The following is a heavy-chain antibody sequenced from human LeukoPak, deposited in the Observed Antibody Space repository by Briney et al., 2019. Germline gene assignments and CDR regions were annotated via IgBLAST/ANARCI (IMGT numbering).Heavy chain of an antibody. Sequence: SGGSLRLSCAASGFTFSSYAMHWVRQAPGKALEWVAVISYDGSNKYYADSVKGRFTISRDNSKNTLYLQMNSLRAEDTAVYYCARTKYYYDSSGYYQLDYWGQGTLVTVSS. D-gene: IGHD3-22*01. CDR2: ISYDGSNK. CDR1: GFTFSSYA. CDR3: ARTKYYYDSSGYYQLDY. V-gene: IGHV3-30-3*01. J-gene: IGHJ4*02.